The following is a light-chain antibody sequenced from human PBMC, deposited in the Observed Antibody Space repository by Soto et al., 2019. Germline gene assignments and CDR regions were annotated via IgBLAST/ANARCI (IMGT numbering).Light chain of an antibody. Sequence: QSVLTQPPSVSGAPGQRVTISCTGSSSNIGAGYDVHWYQQLPGTAPKLLIYGNSNRPSGVPDRFSGSKSGTSASLAITGLQAEDEDDDDCQSYDSSLSGLHVVFGGGTKLTVL. J-gene: IGLJ2*01. CDR1: SSNIGAGYD. CDR2: GNS. V-gene: IGLV1-40*01. CDR3: QSYDSSLSGLHVV.